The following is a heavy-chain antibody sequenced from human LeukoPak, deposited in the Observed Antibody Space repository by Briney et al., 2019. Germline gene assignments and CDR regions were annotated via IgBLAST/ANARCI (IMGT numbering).Heavy chain of an antibody. D-gene: IGHD3-9*01. V-gene: IGHV4-59*01. CDR3: ARDLNDILTGNYYGMDV. J-gene: IGHJ6*04. CDR2: IYYSGGT. CDR1: GGSISSYY. Sequence: SETLSLTCTVSGGSISSYYWSWIRQPPGKGLEWIGYIYYSGGTNYNPSLKSRVTISVDTSKNQFSLKLSSVTAADTAVYYCARDLNDILTGNYYGMDVWGKGTTVTVSS.